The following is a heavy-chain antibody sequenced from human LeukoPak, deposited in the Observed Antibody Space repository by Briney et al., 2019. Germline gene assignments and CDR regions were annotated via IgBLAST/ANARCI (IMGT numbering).Heavy chain of an antibody. CDR2: ITRSSSSI. V-gene: IGHV3-48*02. CDR3: ASSNGALDI. Sequence: GGPLRLPCAASGFTFSPYRMNWVRQAPGKGLKWFSYITRSSSSIYYADSVKGRFTISRDNAKNLLYLQMNSLRDVDTAVYYCASSNGALDIWGQGTMVTVSS. CDR1: GFTFSPYR. D-gene: IGHD2-8*01. J-gene: IGHJ3*02.